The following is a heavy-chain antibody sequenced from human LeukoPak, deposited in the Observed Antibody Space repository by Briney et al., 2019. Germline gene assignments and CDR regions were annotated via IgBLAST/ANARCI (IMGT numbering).Heavy chain of an antibody. CDR1: GYTFTGYY. V-gene: IGHV1-46*01. Sequence: ASVKVSCKASGYTFTGYYMHWVRQAPGQGLEWMGIINPSGGSTSYAQKFQGRVTMTRDMSTSTVYMELSSLRSEDTAVYYCAGDPRALTVTTWYYFDYWGQGTLVTVSS. CDR2: INPSGGST. J-gene: IGHJ4*02. D-gene: IGHD4-17*01. CDR3: AGDPRALTVTTWYYFDY.